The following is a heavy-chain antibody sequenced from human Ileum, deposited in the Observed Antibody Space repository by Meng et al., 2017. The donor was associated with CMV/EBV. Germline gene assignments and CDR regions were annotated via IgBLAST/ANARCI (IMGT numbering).Heavy chain of an antibody. Sequence: SEALSLTCTVSGGSISSSSYYWGWIRQPPGKGLEWIGSIYYSGSTYYNPSLKSRVTISVDTSKNQFSLKLSSVTAADTAVYYCARVNRRLNAFDIWGQGTMVTVSS. J-gene: IGHJ3*02. D-gene: IGHD3-22*01. CDR1: GGSISSSSYY. V-gene: IGHV4-39*07. CDR2: IYYSGST. CDR3: ARVNRRLNAFDI.